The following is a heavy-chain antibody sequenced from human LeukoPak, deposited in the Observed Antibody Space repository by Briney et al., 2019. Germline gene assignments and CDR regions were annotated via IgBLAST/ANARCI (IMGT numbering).Heavy chain of an antibody. CDR2: INWNGGST. V-gene: IGHV3-20*04. D-gene: IGHD3-16*01. J-gene: IGHJ6*03. CDR1: GFTFDDYG. CDR3: ARAPTGLYYYYYMDV. Sequence: GGSLRLSCAASGFTFDDYGMSWVRQAPGKGLDWVSGINWNGGSTGYADSVKGRFTISRDNAKNSLYLQMNSLRAEDTALYYCARAPTGLYYYYYMDVWGKGTTVTVSS.